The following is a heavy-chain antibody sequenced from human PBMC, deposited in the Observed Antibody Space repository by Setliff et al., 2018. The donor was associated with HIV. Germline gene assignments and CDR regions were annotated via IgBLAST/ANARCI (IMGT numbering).Heavy chain of an antibody. CDR2: MNPNSDKT. V-gene: IGHV1-8*02. J-gene: IGHJ4*02. D-gene: IGHD6-19*01. CDR3: TTAKEVWLAEGGFDY. CDR1: GYTFSNYD. Sequence: ASVKVSCKASGYTFSNYDINWVRQATGQGLEWMGWMNPNSDKTGHTQKFQGRVTMTRDISTGTAYMELSSLRSEDTAVYYCTTAKEVWLAEGGFDYWGQGTLVTVSS.